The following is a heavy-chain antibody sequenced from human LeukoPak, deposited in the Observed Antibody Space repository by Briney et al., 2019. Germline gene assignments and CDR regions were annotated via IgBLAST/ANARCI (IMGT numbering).Heavy chain of an antibody. Sequence: PSETLSLTCIVSGGSINNYFWSWIRQPPGKGLEWLGEVSFSGSTNYNPSLTSRVSISVDTSKNQFSLKLSSVTAADSAVYYCALYCRLSSNCGYYGMDVWGQGTTVTVSS. J-gene: IGHJ6*02. D-gene: IGHD6-13*01. V-gene: IGHV4-59*08. CDR3: ALYCRLSSNCGYYGMDV. CDR2: VSFSGST. CDR1: GGSINNYF.